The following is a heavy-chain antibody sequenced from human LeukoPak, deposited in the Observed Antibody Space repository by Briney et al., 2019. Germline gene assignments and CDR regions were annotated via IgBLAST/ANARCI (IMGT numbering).Heavy chain of an antibody. J-gene: IGHJ4*02. CDR2: ISYDGSNK. CDR1: GFTFSSYG. D-gene: IGHD6-19*01. Sequence: QPGRPLRLSCAASGFTFSSYGIHWVRQAPGKGLEGVAVISYDGSNKYYADSVKGRFTISRDNSKNTLYLQMNSLRAEDTAVYYCARSTIAVAGDFWGQGTLVTVSS. CDR3: ARSTIAVAGDF. V-gene: IGHV3-30*03.